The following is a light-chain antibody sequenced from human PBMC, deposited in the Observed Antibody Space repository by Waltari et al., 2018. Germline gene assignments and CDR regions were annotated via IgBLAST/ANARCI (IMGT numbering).Light chain of an antibody. Sequence: DIVMTQSPESLAVSLGVRATINCKRNQSVLHTSNNLNCLAWYQQRPGQPPKLLIYWASNRDSGVPERFSGSGSATDFTLTISSLQAEDVAVYYCQQYYIFPRTFGQGTRVEIK. J-gene: IGKJ1*01. CDR3: QQYYIFPRT. V-gene: IGKV4-1*01. CDR2: WAS. CDR1: QSVLHTSNNLNC.